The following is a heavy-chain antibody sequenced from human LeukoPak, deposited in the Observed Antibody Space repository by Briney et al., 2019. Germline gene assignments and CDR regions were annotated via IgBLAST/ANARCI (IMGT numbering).Heavy chain of an antibody. J-gene: IGHJ3*02. V-gene: IGHV3-7*03. D-gene: IGHD5-24*01. CDR1: GFTFSSYW. Sequence: PGGSLRLSCAASGFTFSSYWMSWVRQAPGKGLEWVANIKQDGSEKYYVDSVKGRFTISRDNAKNSLYLQMNSLRTEDTALYYCRGWLQGSGWAFDIWGQGTMVTVSS. CDR2: IKQDGSEK. CDR3: RGWLQGSGWAFDI.